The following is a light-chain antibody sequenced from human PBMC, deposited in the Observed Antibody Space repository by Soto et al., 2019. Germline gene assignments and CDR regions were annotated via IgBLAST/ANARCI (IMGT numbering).Light chain of an antibody. Sequence: QSVLTQPASGSGSPGQSITISCTGTSSDVGRYNFVSWYQCHPGKAPQLMIYAITNRPSGVSNRFSGSKSGNTAPLTISGLQAEDEADYYCSSYINSTTQVFGTGTKVTVL. CDR2: AIT. J-gene: IGLJ1*01. V-gene: IGLV2-14*01. CDR1: SSDVGRYNF. CDR3: SSYINSTTQV.